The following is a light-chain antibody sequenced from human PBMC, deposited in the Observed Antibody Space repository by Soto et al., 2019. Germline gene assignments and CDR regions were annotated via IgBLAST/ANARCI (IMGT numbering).Light chain of an antibody. CDR2: DAS. CDR3: QHYGHPQWT. Sequence: EIVMTQSPATLSVSPGERATLSCRASQSVSSNLAWYQQKPGQAPRLLIYDASTRATGIPARFSGSGSGTEFTLIISSLQSEDFAVYYCQHYGHPQWTFGQGTKVEVK. V-gene: IGKV3-15*01. J-gene: IGKJ1*01. CDR1: QSVSSN.